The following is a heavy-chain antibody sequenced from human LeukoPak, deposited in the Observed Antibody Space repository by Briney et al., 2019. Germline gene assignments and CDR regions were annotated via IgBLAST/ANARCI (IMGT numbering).Heavy chain of an antibody. CDR1: GGSISSYY. J-gene: IGHJ4*02. V-gene: IGHV4-4*07. Sequence: SETLSLTCTVSGGSISSYYWSWIRQPAGKGLEWLGRIYTSGSTNYNPSLKSRVTMSVDTSKNQFSLKLGSVTAADTAVYYCARDRCSGGSCYLDYWGQGTLVTVSS. CDR2: IYTSGST. D-gene: IGHD2-15*01. CDR3: ARDRCSGGSCYLDY.